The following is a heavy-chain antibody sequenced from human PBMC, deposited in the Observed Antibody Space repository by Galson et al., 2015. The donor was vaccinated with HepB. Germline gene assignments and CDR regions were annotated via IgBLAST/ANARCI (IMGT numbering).Heavy chain of an antibody. CDR1: GYTFINYG. V-gene: IGHV1-18*04. D-gene: IGHD5-12*01. CDR2: ISCYNDNT. J-gene: IGHJ4*02. Sequence: SVKVSCKASGYTFINYGISWVRQAPGQGLEWMGWISCYNDNTNYAQRFQGKITMTTDTSTGTTYMDLRSLRPEDTAVYYCARARYSNSPLDYWGQGTLVTVSS. CDR3: ARARYSNSPLDY.